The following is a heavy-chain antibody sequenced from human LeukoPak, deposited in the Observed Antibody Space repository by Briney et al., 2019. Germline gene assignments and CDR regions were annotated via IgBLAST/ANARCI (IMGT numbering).Heavy chain of an antibody. V-gene: IGHV1-2*02. Sequence: ASVKVFSKASGYTFTGYYTHRVRQAPGQGLEWMGWINPNSGGTNYAQKFQGRVTMTRETSISTAYMELSRLTSDDTAVYYCARDLRGITMVRGVFDTFHIWGPGTKVTVSS. CDR3: ARDLRGITMVRGVFDTFHI. CDR1: GYTFTGYY. J-gene: IGHJ3*02. CDR2: INPNSGGT. D-gene: IGHD3-10*01.